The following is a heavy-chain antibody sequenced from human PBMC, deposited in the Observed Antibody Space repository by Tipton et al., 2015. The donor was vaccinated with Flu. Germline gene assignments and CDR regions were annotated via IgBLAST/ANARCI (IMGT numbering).Heavy chain of an antibody. J-gene: IGHJ4*02. V-gene: IGHV4-61*02. CDR1: GGSVSSGSYY. Sequence: LSLTCTVSGGSVSSGSYYWSWIRQPAGKGLEWIGRIYTSGSTNYNPSLKSRVTISVDTSKNQFSLKLSSVTAADTAVYYCARGRLVAFRLYFDYWGQGTLVTVSS. CDR3: ARGRLVAFRLYFDY. CDR2: IYTSGST. D-gene: IGHD5-12*01.